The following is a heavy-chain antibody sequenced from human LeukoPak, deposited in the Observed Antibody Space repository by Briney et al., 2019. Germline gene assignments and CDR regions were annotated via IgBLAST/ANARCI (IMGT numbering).Heavy chain of an antibody. Sequence: PGGSLRLSCAASGFTFSSYGMHWVRQAPGKGLEWVAFIRYDGSNKYYADSVKGRFTISRDNSKNTLYLQMNSLRAEDTAVYYCAKDSSRYCSSTSCFTNWFDPWGQGTLVTVSS. CDR1: GFTFSSYG. D-gene: IGHD2-2*01. CDR3: AKDSSRYCSSTSCFTNWFDP. V-gene: IGHV3-30*02. CDR2: IRYDGSNK. J-gene: IGHJ5*02.